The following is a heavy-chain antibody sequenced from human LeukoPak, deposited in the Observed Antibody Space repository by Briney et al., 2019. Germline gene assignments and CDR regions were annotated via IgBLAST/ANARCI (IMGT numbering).Heavy chain of an antibody. CDR1: YA. CDR3: ALDPRFDY. V-gene: IGHV3-30-3*01. J-gene: IGHJ4*02. Sequence: YAMXXVRQAPGKGLEWVAVISYDGSNKYYADSVKGRFTISRDNSKNTLYLQMNSLRAEDTAVYYCALDPRFDYWGQGTLVTVSS. D-gene: IGHD1-1*01. CDR2: ISYDGSNK.